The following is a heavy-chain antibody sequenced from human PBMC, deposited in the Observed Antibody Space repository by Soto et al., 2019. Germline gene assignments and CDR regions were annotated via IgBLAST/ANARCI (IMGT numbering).Heavy chain of an antibody. J-gene: IGHJ3*02. Sequence: GGSLRLSCAASGFTFSRYWMNWVRQAPGKGLEWVANIKQDGTEKNYVDSVKGRFTISRDNARNSLYLQMDSLRAEDTAVYFCARGDTHMITGMDSFDIWGQGTMVTVSS. D-gene: IGHD3-16*01. CDR2: IKQDGTEK. CDR1: GFTFSRYW. V-gene: IGHV3-7*01. CDR3: ARGDTHMITGMDSFDI.